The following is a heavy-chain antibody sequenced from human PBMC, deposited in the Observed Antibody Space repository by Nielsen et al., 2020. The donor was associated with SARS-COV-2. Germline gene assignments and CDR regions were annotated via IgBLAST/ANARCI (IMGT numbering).Heavy chain of an antibody. CDR1: GYTFTDYY. CDR2: IIPIFGTA. D-gene: IGHD2-15*01. V-gene: IGHV1-69*13. J-gene: IGHJ5*02. Sequence: LVKVSCKASGYTFTDYYMNWVRQAPGQGLEWMGGIIPIFGTANYAQKFQGRVTITADESTSTAYMELSSLRSEDTAVYYCAFRGCSGGSCHGWFDPWGQGTLVTVSS. CDR3: AFRGCSGGSCHGWFDP.